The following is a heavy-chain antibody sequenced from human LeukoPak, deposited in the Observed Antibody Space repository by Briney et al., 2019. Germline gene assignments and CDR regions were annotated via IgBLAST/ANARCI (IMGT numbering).Heavy chain of an antibody. J-gene: IGHJ4*02. CDR3: VRDGGVSGYNLLDY. CDR2: INQDGSEE. CDR1: GFTFSHYW. V-gene: IGHV3-7*01. Sequence: GSLRLSCAASGFTFSHYWMTWVRQAPGKGLEWVAQINQDGSEEYYMDSVKARFTISRDNAKNSVFLQMNSLRAEDTAVYYCVRDGGVSGYNLLDYWGQGTLVTVSS. D-gene: IGHD5-24*01.